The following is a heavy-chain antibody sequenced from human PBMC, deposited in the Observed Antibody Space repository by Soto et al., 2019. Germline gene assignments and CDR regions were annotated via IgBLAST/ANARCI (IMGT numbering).Heavy chain of an antibody. Sequence: SLRLSCAASGFTFDDYAMHWVRQAPGKGLEWVSGISWNSGSIGYADSVKGRFTISRDNAKNSLYLQMNSLRAEDTALYYCAKDRTQYYYDSSGYSIHAFDIWGQGTMVTVSS. CDR3: AKDRTQYYYDSSGYSIHAFDI. V-gene: IGHV3-9*01. CDR1: GFTFDDYA. CDR2: ISWNSGSI. D-gene: IGHD3-22*01. J-gene: IGHJ3*02.